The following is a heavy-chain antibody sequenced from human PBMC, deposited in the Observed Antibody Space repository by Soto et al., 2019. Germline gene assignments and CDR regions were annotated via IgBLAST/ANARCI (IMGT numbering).Heavy chain of an antibody. CDR1: GYTFTSYG. CDR2: ISAYNGNT. V-gene: IGHV1-18*01. CDR3: ARYYDYIWGSYRHFDY. D-gene: IGHD3-16*02. J-gene: IGHJ4*02. Sequence: ASVKVSCKASGYTFTSYGISWVRQAPGQGLEWMGWISAYNGNTNYAQKLQGRVTMTTDTSTSTAYMELRSLRPDDTAVYYCARYYDYIWGSYRHFDYWGQGTLVTVSS.